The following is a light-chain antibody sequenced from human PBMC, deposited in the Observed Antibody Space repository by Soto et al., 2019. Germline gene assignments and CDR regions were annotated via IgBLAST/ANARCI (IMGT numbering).Light chain of an antibody. V-gene: IGKV3-20*01. J-gene: IGKJ1*01. Sequence: EIVMTQSPATLSVSPGERATLSCRASQSVDINLAWYQQKPGQAPRLLIYGASNRATGIPDRVSGSGSGTDFTLTINRLEPEDFAVYYCQQYASSPWTFGQGTKVDIK. CDR2: GAS. CDR3: QQYASSPWT. CDR1: QSVDIN.